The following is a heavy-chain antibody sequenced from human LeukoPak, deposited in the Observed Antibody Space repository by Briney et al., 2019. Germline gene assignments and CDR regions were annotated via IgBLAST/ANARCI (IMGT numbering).Heavy chain of an antibody. CDR1: GGSISSYY. D-gene: IGHD1-26*01. J-gene: IGHJ5*02. Sequence: SKTLSLTCTVSGGSISSYYWSWIRQPPGKGLEWIGYIYYSGSTNYNPSLKSRVTISVDTSKNQFSLKLSSATAADTAVYYCARSSELLLNWFDPWGQGTLVTVSS. CDR3: ARSSELLLNWFDP. V-gene: IGHV4-59*08. CDR2: IYYSGST.